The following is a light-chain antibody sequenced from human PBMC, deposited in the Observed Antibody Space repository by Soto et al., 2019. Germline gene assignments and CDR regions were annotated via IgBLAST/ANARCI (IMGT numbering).Light chain of an antibody. V-gene: IGLV2-14*01. CDR3: SSYTSSSTLVV. Sequence: QSALTQPASVSGSPGQSITISCTGTSSDVGGYNYVSWYQQHPGKAPKLMIYDVSNRPSGVSNRFSGSKSGNTASLTISGLQAEEEDDYYCSSYTSSSTLVVFGGGTKLTVL. J-gene: IGLJ2*01. CDR2: DVS. CDR1: SSDVGGYNY.